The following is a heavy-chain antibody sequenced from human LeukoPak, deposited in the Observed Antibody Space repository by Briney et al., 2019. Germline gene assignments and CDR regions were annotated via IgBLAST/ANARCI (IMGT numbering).Heavy chain of an antibody. CDR3: ARGWAAPGTLYYYYGMDV. CDR2: INHSGST. J-gene: IGHJ6*02. Sequence: SETLSLTCAVYDGSFSGYYWSWVRQPPGKGLEWIGEINHSGSTNYNTSLKSQATMSVDPSKNQFSLKLSSVTAVDTAVYYCARGWAAPGTLYYYYGMDVWGQGTTVAVSS. V-gene: IGHV4-34*01. CDR1: DGSFSGYY. D-gene: IGHD6-13*01.